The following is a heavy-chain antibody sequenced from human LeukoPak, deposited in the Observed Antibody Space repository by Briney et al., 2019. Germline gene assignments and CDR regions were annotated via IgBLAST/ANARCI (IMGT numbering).Heavy chain of an antibody. V-gene: IGHV4-39*06. J-gene: IGHJ5*02. Sequence: SETLSLTCSLSGASISSGSNYWGWIRQPPGKTLEWIASIYSSGSTYYNPSLKTRVIISVPTSKNQCTLKLTSVTAADTAVYYCGRGHPRPGIAVACGSRRATWFDPWRQGTLVTVCS. CDR1: GASISSGSNY. D-gene: IGHD6-19*01. CDR2: IYSSGST. CDR3: GRGHPRPGIAVACGSRRATWFDP.